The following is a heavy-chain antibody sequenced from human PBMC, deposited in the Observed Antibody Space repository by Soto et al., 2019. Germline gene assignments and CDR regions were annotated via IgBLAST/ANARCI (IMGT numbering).Heavy chain of an antibody. V-gene: IGHV3-11*01. CDR3: XXXXXXXPXX. CDR2: ISKDSGRAT. J-gene: IGHJ5*02. Sequence: LVESGGALVKPGGSLRLSCAASGFIFRDWFMSWIRQAPGKGLEWISYISKDSGRATRYADSVKGRFTISRDNAKNSLFLXXXXLXXXDXXXXXXXXXXXXXPXXWGQGTLVTVSS. CDR1: GFIFRDWF.